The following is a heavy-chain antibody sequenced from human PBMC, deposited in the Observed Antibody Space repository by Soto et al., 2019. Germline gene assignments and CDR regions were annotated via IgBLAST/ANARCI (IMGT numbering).Heavy chain of an antibody. CDR1: GFTFSSYA. J-gene: IGHJ6*02. D-gene: IGHD2-15*01. V-gene: IGHV3-23*01. CDR3: AKEPGDCSGGSCYSGYYYYGMDV. Sequence: GGSLSLSCAASGFTFSSYAMSWVRQAPGKGLEWVSAISGSGGSTYYADSVKGRFTISRDNSKNTLYLQMNSLRAEDTAVYYCAKEPGDCSGGSCYSGYYYYGMDVWGQGTTVTVSS. CDR2: ISGSGGST.